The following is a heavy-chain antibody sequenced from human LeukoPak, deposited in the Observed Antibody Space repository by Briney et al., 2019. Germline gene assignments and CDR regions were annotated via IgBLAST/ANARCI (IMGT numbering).Heavy chain of an antibody. CDR2: TYYRSRWYN. CDR3: ARQYRDSENYCGLDV. D-gene: IGHD2-21*01. V-gene: IGHV6-1*01. Sequence: QNHSLTCAISGDSVSSNSAAWNWIRQSPLRGLEWLGRTYYRSRWYNDYALSVKSRITINPDTSKNQFSLQLNSVTPEDTAVYYCARQYRDSENYCGLDVWGQGTTVTVSS. J-gene: IGHJ6*02. CDR1: GDSVSSNSAA.